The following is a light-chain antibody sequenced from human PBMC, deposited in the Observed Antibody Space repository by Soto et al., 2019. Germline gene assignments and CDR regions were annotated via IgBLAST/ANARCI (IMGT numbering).Light chain of an antibody. V-gene: IGKV3-15*01. CDR3: KQYNNWPRT. CDR1: QSVSSSY. J-gene: IGKJ1*01. CDR2: GAY. Sequence: EIVLTQSPGTLSLSPGERATLSCRASQSVSSSYLAWYQQKPGQAHRLLIYGAYTRATGIQARFSGSGSGTEFTLTIRSLQSEDFAVYYCKQYNNWPRTFGQGTKVDIK.